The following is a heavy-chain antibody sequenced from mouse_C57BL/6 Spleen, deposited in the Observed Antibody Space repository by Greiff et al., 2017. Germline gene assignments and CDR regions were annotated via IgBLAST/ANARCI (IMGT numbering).Heavy chain of an antibody. J-gene: IGHJ2*01. CDR3: ARGEDGNYIYYDY. CDR1: GYTFTNYW. V-gene: IGHV1-63*01. Sequence: LQESGAELVRPGTSVKMSCKASGYTFTNYWIGWAKQRPGHGLEWIGDIYPGGGYTNYNEKFKGKATLTADKSSSTAYMQFSSLTSEDSAIYYCARGEDGNYIYYDYWGQGTTLSVSS. CDR2: IYPGGGYT. D-gene: IGHD2-1*01.